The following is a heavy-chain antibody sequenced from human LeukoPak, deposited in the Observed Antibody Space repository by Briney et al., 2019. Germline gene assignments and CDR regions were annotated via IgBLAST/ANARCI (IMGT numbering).Heavy chain of an antibody. CDR2: FGTRSTSI. CDR1: GFTFSGYS. CDR3: ASEVSEGFDF. V-gene: IGHV3-21*01. J-gene: IGHJ4*02. Sequence: GGSLRLSCTASGFTFSGYSMNWIRQAPGKGLEWVSSFGTRSTSIYHAGSVKDRFAISRDNAKNSLYLQMNSLRAEDTALYYCASEVSEGFDFWGQGTLVTVSS. D-gene: IGHD3-22*01.